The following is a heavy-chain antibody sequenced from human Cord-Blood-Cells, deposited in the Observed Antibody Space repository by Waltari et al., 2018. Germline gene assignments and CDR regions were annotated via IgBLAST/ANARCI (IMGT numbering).Heavy chain of an antibody. CDR3: ARGGIVGARYYFDY. Sequence: EVQLVESGGGLVKPGGALRRPCAASGFPFRSYRIVWSRQARGKGLEWVSSISSSSSYIYYADSVKGRFTISRDNAKNSLYLQMNSLRAEDTAVYYCARGGIVGARYYFDYWGQGTLVTVSS. CDR1: GFPFRSYR. D-gene: IGHD1-26*01. V-gene: IGHV3-21*01. J-gene: IGHJ4*02. CDR2: ISSSSSYI.